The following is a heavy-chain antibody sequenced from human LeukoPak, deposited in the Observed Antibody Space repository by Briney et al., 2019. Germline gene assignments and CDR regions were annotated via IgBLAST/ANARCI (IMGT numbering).Heavy chain of an antibody. CDR2: IYYSGST. J-gene: IGHJ6*02. CDR1: GGSIRSGGYY. Sequence: SETLSLTCTVSGGSIRSGGYYWSWIRQHPGTGLEWIGYIYYSGSTYYNPSLKSRVTISVDTSKNQFSLKLSSVTAADTAVYYCAGDLRSSSYYYYGMDVWGQGTTVTVSS. CDR3: AGDLRSSSYYYYGMDV. V-gene: IGHV4-31*03. D-gene: IGHD6-6*01.